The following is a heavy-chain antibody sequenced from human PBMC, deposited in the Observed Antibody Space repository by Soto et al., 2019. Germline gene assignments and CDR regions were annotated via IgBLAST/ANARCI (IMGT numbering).Heavy chain of an antibody. J-gene: IGHJ5*02. V-gene: IGHV4-31*03. CDR1: GGSISSGGYY. CDR2: IYYSGST. D-gene: IGHD2-2*01. Sequence: QVQLQESGPGLVKPSQTLSLTCTVSGGSISSGGYYWSWIRQHPGKGLEWIAYIYYSGSTYYNPSLKSRVTISVDTSKNQFSLKLSSVTAADTAVYYCARAPEYCTSATCNWFDPWGQGTLVTVSS. CDR3: ARAPEYCTSATCNWFDP.